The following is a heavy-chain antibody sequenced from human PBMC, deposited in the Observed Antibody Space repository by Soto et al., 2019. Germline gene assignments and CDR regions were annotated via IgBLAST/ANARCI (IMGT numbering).Heavy chain of an antibody. CDR3: ARGFYGDPSALDY. V-gene: IGHV3-74*01. CDR1: GFTFSTSY. Sequence: QLLESGGGLVQPGGSLRLSCAASGFTFSTSYMNWVRQAPGKGLVWISRIKTDGGFSSYADSVKGRFTISRDNARNTWFLQRNRLSDDDMAVYYCARGFYGDPSALDYWGQGTLGSVSS. J-gene: IGHJ4*02. D-gene: IGHD4-17*01. CDR2: IKTDGGFS.